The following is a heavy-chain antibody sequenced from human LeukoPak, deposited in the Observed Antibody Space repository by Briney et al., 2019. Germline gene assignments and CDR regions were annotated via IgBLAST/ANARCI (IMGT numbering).Heavy chain of an antibody. CDR2: IYWNDDK. V-gene: IGHV2-5*01. CDR3: ARCLGGCNSCYFDL. J-gene: IGHJ4*02. CDR1: GFSLSTGGVG. D-gene: IGHD2/OR15-2a*01. Sequence: ESGPTLVKPTQTLTLTCTFSGFSLSTGGVGGGWIRQPPGKALEGLALIYWNDDKRYSPSLKSRLTITKDTSKNQVVLTMTNMDPVHTARYYCARCLGGCNSCYFDLWGQGTLVTVSS.